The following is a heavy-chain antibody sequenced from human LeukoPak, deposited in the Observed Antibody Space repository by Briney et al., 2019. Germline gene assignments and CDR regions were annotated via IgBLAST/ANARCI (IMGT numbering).Heavy chain of an antibody. CDR2: ISYDGSNK. V-gene: IGHV3-30*18. D-gene: IGHD4-17*01. CDR1: GFTFSSYG. CDR3: AKDGVFYGDYLGYFDY. J-gene: IGHJ4*02. Sequence: GGSLRLSCAASGFTFSSYGMHWVRQAPGKGLEWVAVISYDGSNKYYADSVKGRFTISGDNSKNTLYLQMNSLRAEDTAVYYCAKDGVFYGDYLGYFDYWGQGTLVTVSS.